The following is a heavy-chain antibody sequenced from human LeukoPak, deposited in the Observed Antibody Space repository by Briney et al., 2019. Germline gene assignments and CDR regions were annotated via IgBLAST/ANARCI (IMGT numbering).Heavy chain of an antibody. CDR2: ISGSGGST. V-gene: IGHV3-23*01. J-gene: IGHJ5*02. CDR1: GFTFSSYA. Sequence: GGSLRLSCAASGFTFSSYAMGWVRQAPGKGLEWVSAISGSGGSTYYADSVKGRFTISRDNSKNTLYLQMNNLRAEDTAVYYCAKDLAQNYDFWSGSWFDPWGQGTLVTVSS. D-gene: IGHD3-3*01. CDR3: AKDLAQNYDFWSGSWFDP.